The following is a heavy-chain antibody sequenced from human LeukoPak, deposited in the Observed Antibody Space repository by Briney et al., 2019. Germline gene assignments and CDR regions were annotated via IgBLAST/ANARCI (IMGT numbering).Heavy chain of an antibody. CDR3: AKDLIMGRDSSGYYPDAFDI. J-gene: IGHJ3*02. CDR2: ISGSGGST. CDR1: GFTFSSYA. Sequence: GGSLRLSCAASGFTFSSYAMSWVRQVPGKGLEWVSAISGSGGSTYYADSVKGRFTISRDNAKNTLYLQMNSLRAEDTAVYYCAKDLIMGRDSSGYYPDAFDIWGQGTMVTVSS. D-gene: IGHD3-22*01. V-gene: IGHV3-23*01.